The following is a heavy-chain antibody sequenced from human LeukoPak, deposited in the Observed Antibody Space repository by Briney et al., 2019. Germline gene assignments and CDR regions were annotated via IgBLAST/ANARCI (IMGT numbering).Heavy chain of an antibody. CDR3: ARDTTMVRGVYFDY. D-gene: IGHD3-10*01. CDR1: GFTFSSYS. CDR2: ISSSSSYI. J-gene: IGHJ4*02. V-gene: IGHV3-21*01. Sequence: GGSLRLSCAASGFTFSSYSMNWVRQAPGKGLEWVSSISSSSSYIYYADSVKGRFTISGDNAKNSLYLQMNSLRAEDTAVYYCARDTTMVRGVYFDYWGQGTLVTVSS.